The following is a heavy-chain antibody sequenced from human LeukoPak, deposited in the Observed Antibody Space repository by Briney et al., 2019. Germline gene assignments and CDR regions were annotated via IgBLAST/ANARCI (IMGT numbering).Heavy chain of an antibody. J-gene: IGHJ4*02. CDR2: IRYDGSNK. Sequence: GGSLRLSCAASGFTFSSYGMHWVRQAPGKGLEWVAFIRYDGSNKYYADSVKGRFTISRDNSKNTLYLQMNSLRAEDTAVYYCAKLVPNYYDSSGSYYWGQGTLVTVSS. D-gene: IGHD3-22*01. CDR1: GFTFSSYG. V-gene: IGHV3-30*02. CDR3: AKLVPNYYDSSGSYY.